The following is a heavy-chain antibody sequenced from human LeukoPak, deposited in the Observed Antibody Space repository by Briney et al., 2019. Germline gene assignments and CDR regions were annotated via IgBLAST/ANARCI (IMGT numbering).Heavy chain of an antibody. Sequence: SETLSLTCAVYGGSFSGYYWSWIRQPPGKGLEWIGEINHSGSTNYNPSLKSRVTISVDTSKNQFSLKLSSVTAADTAVYYCARGLGVSKNFDYWGQGTLVTVSS. D-gene: IGHD3-3*01. V-gene: IGHV4-34*01. J-gene: IGHJ4*02. CDR3: ARGLGVSKNFDY. CDR2: INHSGST. CDR1: GGSFSGYY.